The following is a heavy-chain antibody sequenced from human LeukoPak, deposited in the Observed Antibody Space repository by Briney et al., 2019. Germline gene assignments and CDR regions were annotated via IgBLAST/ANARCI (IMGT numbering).Heavy chain of an antibody. V-gene: IGHV4-31*03. CDR2: IYYSGST. CDR3: ARDGRGGCVDY. Sequence: SETLSLTCTVSGGSISSGGYYWSWIRQHPGKGLEWIGYIYYSGSTYYNPSLKSRVTISVDTSKNQFSLKLSSVTAADTAVYYCARDGRGGCVDYWGQGTLVTVSS. D-gene: IGHD2-15*01. J-gene: IGHJ4*02. CDR1: GGSISSGGYY.